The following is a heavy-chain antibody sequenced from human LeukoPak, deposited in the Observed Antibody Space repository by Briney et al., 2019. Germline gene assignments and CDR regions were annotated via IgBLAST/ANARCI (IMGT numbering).Heavy chain of an antibody. Sequence: SETLSLTCAVYGGSFSGYYWSWIRQPPGKGLEWIGEINHSGSTNYNPSLKSRVTISVDTSKNQFSLKLSSVTAADTAVYYCARGLGRVFLEWKTTGIDVWGQGTTVTASS. CDR2: INHSGST. V-gene: IGHV4-34*01. J-gene: IGHJ6*02. CDR1: GGSFSGYY. D-gene: IGHD3-3*01. CDR3: ARGLGRVFLEWKTTGIDV.